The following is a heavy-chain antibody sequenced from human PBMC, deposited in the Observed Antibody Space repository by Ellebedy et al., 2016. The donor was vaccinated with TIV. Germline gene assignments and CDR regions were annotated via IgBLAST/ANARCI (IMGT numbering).Heavy chain of an antibody. CDR3: AGAPLGRWLPEYWYFDL. V-gene: IGHV4-59*08. D-gene: IGHD3-16*01. Sequence: GSLRLSCTVSGDSVRSHYWSWIRQPPGQGLEWVGYNTHDSRQTNYNPALSSRLTISVDTSKNQLSLKLSSVTAADTAVYYCAGAPLGRWLPEYWYFDLWGRGTLVTVSS. J-gene: IGHJ2*01. CDR1: GDSVRSHY. CDR2: NTHDSRQT.